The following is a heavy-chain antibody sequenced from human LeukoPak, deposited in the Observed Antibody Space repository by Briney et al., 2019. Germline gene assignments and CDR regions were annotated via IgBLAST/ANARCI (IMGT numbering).Heavy chain of an antibody. J-gene: IGHJ4*02. CDR2: IYYSGST. CDR3: ARGRSGSYHSPFDY. D-gene: IGHD1-26*01. V-gene: IGHV4-39*07. Sequence: SETLSLTCTVSGGSISSSSYYWGWIRQPPGKGLEWIGSIYYSGSTYYNPSLKSRVTTPVDTSKNQFSLKLSSVTAADTAVYYCARGRSGSYHSPFDYWGQGTLVTVSS. CDR1: GGSISSSSYY.